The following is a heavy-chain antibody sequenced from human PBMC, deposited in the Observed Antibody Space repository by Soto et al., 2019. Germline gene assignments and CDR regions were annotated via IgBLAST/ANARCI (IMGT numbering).Heavy chain of an antibody. CDR2: IYPGDSDT. J-gene: IGHJ4*02. Sequence: GLLLRISRKVVGYSFTSYGVGWVRQMPGKGLEWMGIIYPGDSDTRYSPSFQGQVTISADKSIRTAYLQWSSLKASDTAMYYCATYYGDYSRVYYFDYWGQGILVTVPS. CDR3: ATYYGDYSRVYYFDY. D-gene: IGHD4-17*01. V-gene: IGHV5-51*01. CDR1: GYSFTSYG.